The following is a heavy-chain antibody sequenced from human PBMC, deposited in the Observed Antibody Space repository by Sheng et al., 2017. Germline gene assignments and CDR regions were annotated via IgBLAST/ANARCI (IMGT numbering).Heavy chain of an antibody. Sequence: QVQLVESGGGVVQPGGSLRLSCAASGFTFSSYGMHWVSQAPGKGLEWVAFIRYDGSNKYYADSVKGRFTISRDNSKNTLYLQMNSLRAEDTAVYYCAKDYYRVYYYYMDVWGKGTTVTVSS. CDR1: GFTFSSYG. J-gene: IGHJ6*03. V-gene: IGHV3-30*02. D-gene: IGHD3-10*01. CDR3: AKDYYRVYYYYMDV. CDR2: IRYDGSNK.